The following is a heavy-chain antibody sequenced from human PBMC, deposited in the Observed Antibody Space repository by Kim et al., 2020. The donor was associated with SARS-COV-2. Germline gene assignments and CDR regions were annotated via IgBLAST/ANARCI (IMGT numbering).Heavy chain of an antibody. J-gene: IGHJ4*02. CDR1: GDSVSSNSAA. CDR3: VRDHPDSSGWSRFDL. CDR2: TYYRSKWYN. Sequence: SQTLSLTCAISGDSVSSNSAAWNWIRQSPSRGLEWLGRTYYRSKWYNDYAVSVKSRITINPDTSKNHFSLQLSSVTPEDMAVYYCVRDHPDSSGWSRFDLCGEGALVTVSS. V-gene: IGHV6-1*01. D-gene: IGHD6-19*01.